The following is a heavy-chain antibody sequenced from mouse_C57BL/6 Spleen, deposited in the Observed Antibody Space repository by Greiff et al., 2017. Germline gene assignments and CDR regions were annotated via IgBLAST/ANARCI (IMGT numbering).Heavy chain of an antibody. D-gene: IGHD1-1*02. Sequence: VMLVESGPGLVAPSQSLSITCTVSGFSLTSYGVHWVRQPPGKGLEWLGVIWSDGSTTYNSALKSRLSISKDNSKSQFFLKMNSPQTDDTAMYYCARQGGGYWYFDVWGTGTPVTVSS. CDR1: GFSLTSYG. J-gene: IGHJ1*03. CDR2: IWSDGST. CDR3: ARQGGGYWYFDV. V-gene: IGHV2-6-1*01.